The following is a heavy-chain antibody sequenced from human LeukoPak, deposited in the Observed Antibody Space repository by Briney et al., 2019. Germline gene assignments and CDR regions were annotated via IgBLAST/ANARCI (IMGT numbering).Heavy chain of an antibody. CDR3: AKKIGGSYGMDV. CDR2: ISSSSSSI. CDR1: GFTFSNYG. D-gene: IGHD2/OR15-2a*01. V-gene: IGHV3-48*02. J-gene: IGHJ6*02. Sequence: PGGSLRLSCAASGFTFSNYGMNWVCQAPGKGLEWVSYISSSSSSIYYADSVKGRFTISRDNAKNSLYLQMNSLRDEDTAVYYCAKKIGGSYGMDVWGLGTTVTVS.